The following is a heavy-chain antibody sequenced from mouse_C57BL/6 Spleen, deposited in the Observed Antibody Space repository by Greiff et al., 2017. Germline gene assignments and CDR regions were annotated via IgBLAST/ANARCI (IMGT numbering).Heavy chain of an antibody. CDR2: IWRGGST. Sequence: QVQLKESGPGLVQPSQSLSITCTVSGFSLTSYGVHWVRQSPGKGLEWLGVIWRGGSTDYNAAFMSRLSITKDNSKSQVFFKMNSLQADDTAIYYCAKKPNWDEGYFDVWGTGTTVTVSS. J-gene: IGHJ1*03. D-gene: IGHD4-1*01. CDR3: AKKPNWDEGYFDV. CDR1: GFSLTSYG. V-gene: IGHV2-5*01.